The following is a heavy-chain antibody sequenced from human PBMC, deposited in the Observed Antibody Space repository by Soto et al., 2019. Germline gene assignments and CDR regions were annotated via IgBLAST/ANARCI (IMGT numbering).Heavy chain of an antibody. V-gene: IGHV4-31*03. D-gene: IGHD3-3*01. Sequence: SETLSLTCTVSGGSISSGGYYWSWIRQHPGKGLEWIGYIDYSGSTYYNPSLKSRVTISVDTSKNQFSLKLSSVTAADTAVYYCERANGIEPYYDFWSVNYYYYYGMDVWGPGTTLTVSS. CDR3: ERANGIEPYYDFWSVNYYYYYGMDV. CDR2: IDYSGST. CDR1: GGSISSGGYY. J-gene: IGHJ6*02.